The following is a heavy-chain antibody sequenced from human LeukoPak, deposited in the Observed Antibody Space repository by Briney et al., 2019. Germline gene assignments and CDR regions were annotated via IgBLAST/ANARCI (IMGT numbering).Heavy chain of an antibody. D-gene: IGHD6-19*01. CDR3: ARLSRIDSSGWYSSSSDAFDI. J-gene: IGHJ3*02. V-gene: IGHV4-59*08. CDR2: IYYSGST. CDR1: GGSISTYT. Sequence: SETLSLTCTVSGGSISTYTWSWIRQPPGKGLEWIGYIYYSGSTNYNPSLKSRVTISVDTSKNQFSLKLSSVTAADTAVYYCARLSRIDSSGWYSSSSDAFDIWGQGTMVTVSS.